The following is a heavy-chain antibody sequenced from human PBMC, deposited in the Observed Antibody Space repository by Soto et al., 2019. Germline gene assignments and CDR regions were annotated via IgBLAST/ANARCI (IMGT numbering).Heavy chain of an antibody. V-gene: IGHV2-26*01. CDR1: GFSLNNARMG. D-gene: IGHD4-17*01. CDR2: IFSNDAK. J-gene: IGHJ5*02. Sequence: QVALRESGPVLVKPTETLTLTCTVSGFSLNNARMGVAWIRQPPGKPLEWLAHIFSNDAKSYNSSLKTRLTISGTTPNGVVVFPLSNLAPLNTAKYFCQGSLIFSGDYSWSAPWAPGTL. CDR3: QGSLIFSGDYSWSAP.